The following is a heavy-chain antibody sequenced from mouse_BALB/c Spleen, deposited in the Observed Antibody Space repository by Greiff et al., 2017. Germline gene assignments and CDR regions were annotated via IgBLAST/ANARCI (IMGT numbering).Heavy chain of an antibody. V-gene: IGHV1-87*01. Sequence: VQLQQSGAELARPGASVKLSCKASGYTFTSYWMQWVQQRPGPGLAWIGAIYPGDGDTRYTQKFKGKATLTADKSSSTAYMQLSSLASEDSAVYYCARNYYGNYGWYFDVWGAGTTVTVAS. CDR2: IYPGDGDT. CDR1: GYTFTSYW. CDR3: ARNYYGNYGWYFDV. D-gene: IGHD2-1*01. J-gene: IGHJ1*01.